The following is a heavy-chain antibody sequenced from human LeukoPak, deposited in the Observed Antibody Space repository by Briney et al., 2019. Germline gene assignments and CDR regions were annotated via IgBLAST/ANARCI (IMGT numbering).Heavy chain of an antibody. CDR2: IRYDGSNK. Sequence: GGSLRLSCAASGFTFSSYGMHWVRQAPGKGLEWVAFIRYDGSNKYYADSVKGRFTISRDNSKNTLYLQMNGLRAEDTAVYYCAKGMGIWLQFEYYFDYWGQGTLVTVSS. J-gene: IGHJ4*02. CDR3: AKGMGIWLQFEYYFDY. V-gene: IGHV3-30*02. D-gene: IGHD5-24*01. CDR1: GFTFSSYG.